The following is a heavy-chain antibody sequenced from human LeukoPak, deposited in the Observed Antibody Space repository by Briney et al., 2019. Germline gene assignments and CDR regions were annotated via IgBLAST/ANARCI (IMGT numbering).Heavy chain of an antibody. CDR2: IYYSGST. CDR1: GGSISSYY. CDR3: ARHSLDYYDSSGYYPYYFDY. D-gene: IGHD3-22*01. V-gene: IGHV4-59*08. J-gene: IGHJ4*02. Sequence: KPSETLSLTCTVSGGSISSYYWSWIRQPPGKGLEWIGYIYYSGSTNYNPSLKSRVTISVDTSKNQFSLKLSSVTAADTAVYYCARHSLDYYDSSGYYPYYFDYWGQGTLVTVSS.